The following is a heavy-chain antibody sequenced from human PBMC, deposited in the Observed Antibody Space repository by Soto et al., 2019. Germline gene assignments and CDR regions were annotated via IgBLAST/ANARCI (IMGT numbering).Heavy chain of an antibody. J-gene: IGHJ5*02. Sequence: SVKVSCKASGGTFSSYAISWVRQPPGQGLEWMGGIIPIFGTANNAQKFQGRVTITADESTSTAYMELSSLRSEDTAVYYCARDHVKSVDRVATTFYNWFDPWGQGTLVTVSS. CDR1: GGTFSSYA. D-gene: IGHD5-12*01. V-gene: IGHV1-69*13. CDR2: IIPIFGTA. CDR3: ARDHVKSVDRVATTFYNWFDP.